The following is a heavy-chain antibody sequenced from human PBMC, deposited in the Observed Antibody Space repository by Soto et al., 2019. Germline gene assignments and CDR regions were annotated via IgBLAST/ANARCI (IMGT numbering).Heavy chain of an antibody. Sequence: QVQLVESGGGVVQPGRSLRLSCAASGFTFSSYGMHWVRQAPGKGLEWVAVISYDGSNKYYADSVKGRFTISRDNSKNMXYLQMNSLRAEDTAVYYCAKDSDYYGSGSYGDFDYWGQGTLVTVSS. CDR1: GFTFSSYG. CDR3: AKDSDYYGSGSYGDFDY. V-gene: IGHV3-30*18. CDR2: ISYDGSNK. J-gene: IGHJ4*02. D-gene: IGHD3-10*01.